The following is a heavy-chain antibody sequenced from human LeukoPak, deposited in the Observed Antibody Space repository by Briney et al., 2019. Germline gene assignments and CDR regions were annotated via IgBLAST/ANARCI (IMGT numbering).Heavy chain of an antibody. D-gene: IGHD6-19*01. CDR3: ARVGETVALDY. Sequence: GGSLRLSCAASGFTVSSNYMSWVRQAPGKGLVRVSRINSDGSSTSYADSVKGRFTISRDNAKNTLYLQMNSLRAEDTAVYYCARVGETVALDYWGQGTLVTVSS. J-gene: IGHJ4*02. CDR1: GFTVSSNY. CDR2: INSDGSST. V-gene: IGHV3-74*01.